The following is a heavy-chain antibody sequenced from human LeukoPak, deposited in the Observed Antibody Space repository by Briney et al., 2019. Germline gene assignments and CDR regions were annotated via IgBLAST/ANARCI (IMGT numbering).Heavy chain of an antibody. Sequence: SETLSLTCTVSGDSINSSNSYWGWVRQPPGKGLGWIATIFYSGSTFYNPSLKSRVTISLDTSKTQFSLRLRSVTAADTAVYYCARVFRFSHFDYWGQGTLVTVSS. J-gene: IGHJ4*02. V-gene: IGHV4-39*07. CDR3: ARVFRFSHFDY. D-gene: IGHD3-3*01. CDR1: GDSINSSNSY. CDR2: IFYSGST.